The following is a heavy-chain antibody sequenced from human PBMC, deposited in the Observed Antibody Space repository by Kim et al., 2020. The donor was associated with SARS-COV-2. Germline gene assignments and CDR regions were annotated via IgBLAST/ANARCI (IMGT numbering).Heavy chain of an antibody. CDR1: GYTFTSYG. V-gene: IGHV1-18*04. CDR3: ARDSITMVRGVILNDAFDI. J-gene: IGHJ3*02. D-gene: IGHD3-10*01. Sequence: ASEKVSCKASGYTFTSYGISWVRQAPGQGLEWMGWISAYNGNTNYAQKLQGRVTMTTDTSTSTAYMELRSLRSDDTAVYYCARDSITMVRGVILNDAFDIWGQGTMVTVSS. CDR2: ISAYNGNT.